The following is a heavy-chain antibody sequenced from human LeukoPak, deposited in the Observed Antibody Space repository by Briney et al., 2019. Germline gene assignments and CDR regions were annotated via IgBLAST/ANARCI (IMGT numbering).Heavy chain of an antibody. D-gene: IGHD5-18*01. V-gene: IGHV3-23*01. CDR2: ISGSAHKI. CDR3: AGRVTGYSSGYVY. Sequence: GGSLRLSCAASGFTVSSNYMSWVRQAPEKGLDWVSVISGSAHKIRYADSVKGRFTISRDNSENTVYLQMNNLRAEDTALYYCAGRVTGYSSGYVYWGQGTLVTVSS. CDR1: GFTVSSNY. J-gene: IGHJ4*02.